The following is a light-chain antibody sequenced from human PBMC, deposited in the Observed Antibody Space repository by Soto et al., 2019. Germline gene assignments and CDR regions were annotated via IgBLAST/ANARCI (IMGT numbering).Light chain of an antibody. CDR2: GVS. J-gene: IGLJ2*01. Sequence: QSALTQPASVSGSPGQSITISCTGTSSDVGGSNHVSWYQQHPGKAPKLMIYGVSNRPSGISNRVSGSTSGNTASLTISGLQAEDEADYYCSSYTSTTLVFGGGTKVTVL. CDR3: SSYTSTTLV. V-gene: IGLV2-14*01. CDR1: SSDVGGSNH.